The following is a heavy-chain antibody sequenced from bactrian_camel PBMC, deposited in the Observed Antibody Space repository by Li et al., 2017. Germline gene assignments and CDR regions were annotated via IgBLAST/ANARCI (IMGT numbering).Heavy chain of an antibody. J-gene: IGHJ4*01. CDR1: EYRGC. Sequence: QVQLVESGGGSVQAGGSLRLSCVASEYRGCTGWLRQVPGKERKGVACISTGAGDTMYADSVKGRFTISRDNTKNMLYLQTNSLKTEDTAVYYCAEGRSVTSWLLREGHGPGTQVTVS. D-gene: IGHD2*01. V-gene: IGHV3S63*01. CDR2: ISTGAGDT.